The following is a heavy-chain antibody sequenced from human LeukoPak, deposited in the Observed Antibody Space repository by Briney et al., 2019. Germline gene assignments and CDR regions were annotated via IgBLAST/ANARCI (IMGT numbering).Heavy chain of an antibody. CDR1: GFTFSSYA. Sequence: GGSLRLSCAASGFTFSSYAMSWVRQAPGKGLEWVSAISGSGGSTYYADSVKGRFTISRDNSKNTLCLQMNSLRAEDTAVYYCGAYDYIWGSYRYRLSDYWGQGTLVTVSS. CDR2: ISGSGGST. J-gene: IGHJ4*02. D-gene: IGHD3-16*02. CDR3: GAYDYIWGSYRYRLSDY. V-gene: IGHV3-23*01.